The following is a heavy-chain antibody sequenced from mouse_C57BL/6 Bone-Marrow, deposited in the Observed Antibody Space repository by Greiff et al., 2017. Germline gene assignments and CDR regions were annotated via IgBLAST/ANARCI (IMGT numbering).Heavy chain of an antibody. CDR2: IDPNSGGT. Sequence: QVQLQQPGAELVKPGASVKLSCKASGYTFTSYWMHWVKQRPGRGLEWIGRIDPNSGGTKYNEKLKSKATLSVDKPSSTAYMQLSSLASEDSAVYYCAREGAIYYGNLAWFAYWGQGTLVTVSA. J-gene: IGHJ3*01. CDR1: GYTFTSYW. CDR3: AREGAIYYGNLAWFAY. D-gene: IGHD2-1*01. V-gene: IGHV1-72*01.